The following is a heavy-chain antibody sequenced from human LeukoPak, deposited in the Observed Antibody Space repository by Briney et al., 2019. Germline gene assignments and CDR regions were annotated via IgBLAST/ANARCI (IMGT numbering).Heavy chain of an antibody. V-gene: IGHV3-23*01. D-gene: IGHD2-2*02. CDR3: AKGLGFCSSNSCYTRAFEI. J-gene: IGHJ3*02. CDR2: ISDSTIAT. CDR1: GSTFSNYA. Sequence: GGSLRLSCAASGSTFSNYAMNWVRQAPGKGLEWVSVISDSTIATYYADSVKGRFTISRDNSKNTLSLQMNSLRAEDTAVYYCAKGLGFCSSNSCYTRAFEIWGQGTMVTVSS.